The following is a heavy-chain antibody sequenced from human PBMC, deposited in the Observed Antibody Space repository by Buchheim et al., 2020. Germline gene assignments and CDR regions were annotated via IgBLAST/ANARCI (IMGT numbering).Heavy chain of an antibody. D-gene: IGHD4-17*01. CDR1: GGSFSGYY. CDR3: AGGKGATVTTFLFYYYYGMDV. V-gene: IGHV4-34*01. Sequence: QVQLQQWGAGLLKPSETLSLTCAVYGGSFSGYYWSWIRQPPGKGLEWIGEINHSGSTNYNPSLKSRVTISVDPSKNQFSLKLSSVTAADTAVYYCAGGKGATVTTFLFYYYYGMDVWGQGTT. CDR2: INHSGST. J-gene: IGHJ6*02.